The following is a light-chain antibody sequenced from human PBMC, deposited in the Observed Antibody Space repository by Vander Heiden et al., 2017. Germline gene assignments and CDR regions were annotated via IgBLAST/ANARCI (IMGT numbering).Light chain of an antibody. Sequence: SSELTPDPAVSVALGQTVRITCQGDSLRNYYASWYLQKPGQAPVLVIYGNNNRPSGIPDRFSGSSSGDTTSLTITGAQAGDEADYYCNSRDTSGDHVVFGGGTKLTGL. V-gene: IGLV3-19*01. J-gene: IGLJ2*01. CDR2: GNN. CDR1: SLRNYY. CDR3: NSRDTSGDHVV.